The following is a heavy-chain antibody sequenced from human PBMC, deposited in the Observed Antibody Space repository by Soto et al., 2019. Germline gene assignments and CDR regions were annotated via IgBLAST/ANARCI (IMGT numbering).Heavy chain of an antibody. CDR1: GFTFSSYA. Sequence: RLSCAASGFTFSSYAMSWVRQAPGKGLEWVSDISGSGGSTYYADSVKSRFTISRDNSKNTLYLQMNSLRAEDTAVYYCAKGVCADYSYGMDVWGQRTTVTVSS. CDR3: AKGVCADYSYGMDV. J-gene: IGHJ6*02. V-gene: IGHV3-23*01. CDR2: ISGSGGST.